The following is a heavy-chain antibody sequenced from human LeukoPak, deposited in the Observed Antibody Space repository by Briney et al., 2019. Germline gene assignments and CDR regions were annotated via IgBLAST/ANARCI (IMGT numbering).Heavy chain of an antibody. V-gene: IGHV3-23*01. CDR3: AKDSNYNLYYYMDV. Sequence: PGGSLRLSCAASGFTFSSYAMSWVRQAPGKGLEWVSAISGSGGSTYYADSVKGRFTISRDNSKNTLYLQMNSLRAEDTAVYYCAKDSNYNLYYYMDVRGKGTTVTVSS. D-gene: IGHD4-11*01. CDR1: GFTFSSYA. J-gene: IGHJ6*03. CDR2: ISGSGGST.